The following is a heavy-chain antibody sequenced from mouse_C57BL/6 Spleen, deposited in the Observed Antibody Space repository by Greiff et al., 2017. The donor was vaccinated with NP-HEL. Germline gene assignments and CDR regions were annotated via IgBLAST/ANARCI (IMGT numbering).Heavy chain of an antibody. CDR2: IHPNSGST. J-gene: IGHJ2*01. CDR1: GYTFTSYW. D-gene: IGHD2-5*01. CDR3: AREAYYSNYGYFDY. V-gene: IGHV1-64*01. Sequence: VQLQQPGAELVKPGASVKLSCKASGYTFTSYWMHWVKQRPGQGLEWIGMIHPNSGSTNYNEKFKSKATLTVDKSSSTAYMQLSSLTSEDSAVYYGAREAYYSNYGYFDYWGQGTTVTVSS.